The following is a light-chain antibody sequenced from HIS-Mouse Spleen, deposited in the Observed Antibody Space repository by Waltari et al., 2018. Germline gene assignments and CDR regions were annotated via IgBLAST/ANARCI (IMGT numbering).Light chain of an antibody. CDR3: QQYNNWPWT. V-gene: IGKV3-15*01. J-gene: IGKJ1*01. CDR2: GAS. CDR1: QSVSSN. Sequence: EIVMTQSPATLSVSPGARVTLSCRASQSVSSNLAWYQQKPGQAPRLLIYGASTRATGIPARFSGSGSGTEFTLTISSMQSEDFAVYYCQQYNNWPWTFGQGTKVEIK.